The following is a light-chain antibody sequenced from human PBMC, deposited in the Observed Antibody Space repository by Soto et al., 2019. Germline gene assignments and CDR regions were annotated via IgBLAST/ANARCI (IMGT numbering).Light chain of an antibody. Sequence: QSVLTQPPSVSGAPGQRVTISCTGSSSNIGAGYDVHWYQQLPGTAPKLLIYGNSNRPSGVPDRFSGSKSGTSASLAITGLQAEDEADYYCQSYDCSPHVVFGGGTKLTVL. CDR2: GNS. J-gene: IGLJ2*01. V-gene: IGLV1-40*01. CDR3: QSYDCSPHVV. CDR1: SSNIGAGYD.